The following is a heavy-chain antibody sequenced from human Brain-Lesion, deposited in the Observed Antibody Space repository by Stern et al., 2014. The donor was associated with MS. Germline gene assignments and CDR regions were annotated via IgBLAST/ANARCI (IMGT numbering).Heavy chain of an antibody. Sequence: EDQLVASGGGLVQPGGSLRLSCAASGFTFSNYWMHWVRQAPGKGLVWVSRVNNDGRRTSYADSVKGRFTMSRDNAKNTLYLQMNSLRVEDTAIYYCARGERWFDSWGQGTLVTVSS. CDR2: VNNDGRRT. CDR1: GFTFSNYW. CDR3: ARGERWFDS. V-gene: IGHV3-74*02. J-gene: IGHJ5*01. D-gene: IGHD3-10*01.